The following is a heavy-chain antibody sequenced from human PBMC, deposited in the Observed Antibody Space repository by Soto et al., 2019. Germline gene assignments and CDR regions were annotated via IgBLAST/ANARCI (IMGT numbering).Heavy chain of an antibody. D-gene: IGHD3-16*02. CDR2: IKQDGSEK. J-gene: IGHJ4*02. CDR3: AREGNDYIWGSYRIPFDY. V-gene: IGHV3-7*01. CDR1: GFTFSSYW. Sequence: GGSLRLSCAASGFTFSSYWMSWVRQAPGKGLEWVANIKQDGSEKYYVDSVKGRFTISRDNAKNSLYLQMNSLRAEDTAVYYCAREGNDYIWGSYRIPFDYWGQGTLVNVSS.